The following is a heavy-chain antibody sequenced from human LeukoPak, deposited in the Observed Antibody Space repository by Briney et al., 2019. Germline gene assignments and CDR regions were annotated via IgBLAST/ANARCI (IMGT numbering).Heavy chain of an antibody. J-gene: IGHJ4*02. CDR2: INHSGST. V-gene: IGHV4-34*01. D-gene: IGHD4-17*01. CDR1: GGSFSGYY. CDR3: ARTDSTTVTLDY. Sequence: SETLSLTCAVYGGSFSGYYWSWIRQPPGKGLEWIGEINHSGSTNYNPSLKSRVTISVDTSKNQFSLKLSSVTAADTAVYYCARTDSTTVTLDYWGQGTLVTVSS.